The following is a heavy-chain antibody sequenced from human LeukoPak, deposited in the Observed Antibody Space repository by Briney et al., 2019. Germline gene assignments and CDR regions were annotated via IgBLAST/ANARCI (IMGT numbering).Heavy chain of an antibody. D-gene: IGHD2-15*01. J-gene: IGHJ3*01. Sequence: PGGSLRLSCAASGFTLSTYAMSWVRQAPGKGLEWVSGISGSGGSTYYADSVKGRFTISRDNSKNTLYLQMNSLRAEDTAVYYCAKLIGYCTGGSCYHDNFDVWGQGTMVTISS. CDR2: ISGSGGST. V-gene: IGHV3-23*01. CDR1: GFTLSTYA. CDR3: AKLIGYCTGGSCYHDNFDV.